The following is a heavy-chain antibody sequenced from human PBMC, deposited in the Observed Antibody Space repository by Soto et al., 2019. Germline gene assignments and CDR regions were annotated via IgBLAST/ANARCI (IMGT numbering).Heavy chain of an antibody. V-gene: IGHV3-23*01. J-gene: IGHJ4*02. D-gene: IGHD3-10*01. CDR3: AKEGGVRGGYFDY. CDR2: ISGSGGST. Sequence: EVQLLESGGGLVQPGGSLRLSCAASGFTFSSYAMSWVRQAPGKGLEWVSAISGSGGSTYYADSVKGRFTISRDNAKNTVYLEMNRLRAEDRAVYCCAKEGGVRGGYFDYWGQGALVTVSS. CDR1: GFTFSSYA.